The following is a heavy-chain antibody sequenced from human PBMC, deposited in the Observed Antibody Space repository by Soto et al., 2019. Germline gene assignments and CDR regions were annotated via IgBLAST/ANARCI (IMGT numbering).Heavy chain of an antibody. CDR3: ARDSDTVSYYDILTGYQERVYYYYGMDV. CDR2: IWYDGSNK. CDR1: GFTFSSYG. Sequence: PGGSLRLSCAASGFTFSSYGMHWVRQAPGKGLEWVAVIWYDGSNKYYADSVKGRFTISRDNSKNTLYLQMNSLRAEDTAVYYCARDSDTVSYYDILTGYQERVYYYYGMDVWGQGTTDTVSS. V-gene: IGHV3-33*01. J-gene: IGHJ6*02. D-gene: IGHD3-9*01.